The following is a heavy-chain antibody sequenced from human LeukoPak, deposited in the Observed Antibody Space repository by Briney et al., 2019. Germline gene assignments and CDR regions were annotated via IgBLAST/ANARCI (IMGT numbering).Heavy chain of an antibody. CDR3: ARHVLYSGAVTGTVWFDP. CDR1: GGSFSGYY. Sequence: PSETLSLTCAVYGGSFSGYYWSWIRQPPGKGLEWFGSIYYSGSTYYNPSLKSRVTISVDTSKNQFSLKLSSVTAADTAVYYCARHVLYSGAVTGTVWFDPWGQGTLVTVSS. CDR2: IYYSGST. J-gene: IGHJ5*02. V-gene: IGHV4-34*01. D-gene: IGHD6-19*01.